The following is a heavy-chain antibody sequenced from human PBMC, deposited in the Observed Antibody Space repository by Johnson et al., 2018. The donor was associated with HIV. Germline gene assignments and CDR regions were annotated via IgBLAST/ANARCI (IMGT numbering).Heavy chain of an antibody. V-gene: IGHV3-9*01. Sequence: VQLVESGGGLVQPGGSLRLSCAVSGFTFDDYAMHWVRQAPGKGLEWVSGISWNSGSIGYADSVKGRFTISRDNAKNSLYLQMNSLRAEDTALYYCAKDFRATMHAFDIWGQGTMVTVSS. CDR2: ISWNSGSI. D-gene: IGHD1-14*01. J-gene: IGHJ3*02. CDR1: GFTFDDYA. CDR3: AKDFRATMHAFDI.